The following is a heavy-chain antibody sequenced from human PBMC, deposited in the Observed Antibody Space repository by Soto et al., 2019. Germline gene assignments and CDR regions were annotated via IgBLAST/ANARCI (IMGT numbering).Heavy chain of an antibody. CDR3: GRVMIGTSRHTDSDY. Sequence: SETLSLTCTVSGASISASTYYWGWIRQTPGKGLEWIGNIDYNGVTYYNPSLKSRVTVSKDTSKNQFSLKVASVTAADTAIYYCGRVMIGTSRHTDSDYWGQGTQVTVSS. J-gene: IGHJ4*02. CDR2: IDYNGVT. V-gene: IGHV4-39*01. CDR1: GASISASTYY. D-gene: IGHD2-2*01.